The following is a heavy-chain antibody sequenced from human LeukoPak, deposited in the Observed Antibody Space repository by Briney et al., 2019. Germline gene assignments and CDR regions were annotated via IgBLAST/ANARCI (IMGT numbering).Heavy chain of an antibody. Sequence: GGSLRLSCAASGFTFSSYAMSWVRQAPGKGLEWVSAISGSGGSTYYADSVKGRFTISRDNSKNTLYLQMNSLRAEDPAVYYCAKDGERYFDWLLSDYYYGMDVWGQGTTVTVSS. J-gene: IGHJ6*02. CDR1: GFTFSSYA. CDR2: ISGSGGST. CDR3: AKDGERYFDWLLSDYYYGMDV. V-gene: IGHV3-23*01. D-gene: IGHD3-9*01.